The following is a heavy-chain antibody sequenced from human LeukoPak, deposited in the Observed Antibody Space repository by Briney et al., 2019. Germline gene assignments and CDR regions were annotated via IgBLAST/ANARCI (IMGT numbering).Heavy chain of an antibody. J-gene: IGHJ4*02. V-gene: IGHV1-18*01. CDR1: GYTFTSYG. D-gene: IGHD3-3*01. CDR2: ISAYNGNT. CDR3: ARDPPGTDFWSGYRYFDY. Sequence: ASVKVSCKASGYTFTSYGISWVRQAPGQGLEWMGWISAYNGNTNHAQKLQGRVTMTTDTSTSTAYIELRSLRSDDTAVYYCARDPPGTDFWSGYRYFDYWGQGTLVTVSS.